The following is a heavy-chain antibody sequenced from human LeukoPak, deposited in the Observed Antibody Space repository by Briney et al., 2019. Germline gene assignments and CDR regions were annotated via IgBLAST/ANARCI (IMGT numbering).Heavy chain of an antibody. J-gene: IGHJ3*02. D-gene: IGHD2-15*01. V-gene: IGHV3-20*04. CDR1: GFTFDDYG. CDR3: VRGAPTYCSGGSCYSGDAFDI. Sequence: PGGSLRLSCVASGFTFDDYGMSWVRQAPGRGVEWVSGIYWNGARIGYADSVKDRFTITRDNAKNSLYLQMNSLRAEDTTLYYYVRGAPTYCSGGSCYSGDAFDIWGQGTMVTVSS. CDR2: IYWNGARI.